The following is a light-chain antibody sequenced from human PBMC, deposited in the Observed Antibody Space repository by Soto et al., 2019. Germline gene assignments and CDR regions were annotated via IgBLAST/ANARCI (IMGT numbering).Light chain of an antibody. CDR3: QQYGSSPHT. CDR1: QSVSSSF. V-gene: IGKV3-20*01. J-gene: IGKJ2*01. CDR2: DAS. Sequence: EIVLTQSPGTLSLSPGERAALSCRASQSVSSSFLAWYQQKPGQTPRLLIYDASGRSTGIPGRFSGSGSGSDFTLTISRLEPEDCAVYYCQQYGSSPHTFGQGTKLESK.